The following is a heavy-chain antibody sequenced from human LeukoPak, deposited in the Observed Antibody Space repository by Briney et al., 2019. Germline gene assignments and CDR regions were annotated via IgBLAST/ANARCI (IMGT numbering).Heavy chain of an antibody. V-gene: IGHV3-53*01. Sequence: GGSLRLSCAASGFTVSSNYMNWVRQAPGKGLQWVSVIYSGGSTDYADSVKGRFTISRDTSKNTLYLQMNSLRAEDTAVYYRARTRDGFYYYYGMDVWGQGTTVTVSS. CDR2: IYSGGST. CDR3: ARTRDGFYYYYGMDV. J-gene: IGHJ6*02. CDR1: GFTVSSNY. D-gene: IGHD5-24*01.